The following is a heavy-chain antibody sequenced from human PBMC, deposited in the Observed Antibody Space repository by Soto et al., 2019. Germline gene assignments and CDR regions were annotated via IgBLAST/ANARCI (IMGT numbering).Heavy chain of an antibody. V-gene: IGHV1-3*05. CDR3: AREAIVLVPADNYYYYYGMDV. D-gene: IGHD2-2*01. CDR2: INAGNGNT. Sequence: QVQLMQSGAEEKKPGASVKVSCKASGYTFTTYAMHWVRQAPGQRLEWMGWINAGNGNTKYSQKFQGRVTITRDTSASTAYMELRSLRSEDTAVYYCAREAIVLVPADNYYYYYGMDVWGQGTTVTVSS. CDR1: GYTFTTYA. J-gene: IGHJ6*02.